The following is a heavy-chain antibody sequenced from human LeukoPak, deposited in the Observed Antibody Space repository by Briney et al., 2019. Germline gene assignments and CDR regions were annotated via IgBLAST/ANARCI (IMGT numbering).Heavy chain of an antibody. CDR3: ARHLSGITGYTYGRGIDY. V-gene: IGHV3-64*01. CDR2: ISGNGGSR. Sequence: GGSLRLSCAASGFTFSTYTMHWVRQAPGKGLEYVSSISGNGGSREYANSVKGRFTISRDNSRNTLYLQMGSLRAEDMAVYYCARHLSGITGYTYGRGIDYWGQGTLLTVSS. D-gene: IGHD5-18*01. J-gene: IGHJ4*02. CDR1: GFTFSTYT.